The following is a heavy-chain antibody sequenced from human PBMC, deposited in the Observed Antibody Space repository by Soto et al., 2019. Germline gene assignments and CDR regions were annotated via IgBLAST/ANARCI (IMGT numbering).Heavy chain of an antibody. V-gene: IGHV4-59*08. J-gene: IGHJ5*02. CDR2: IYYSGST. Sequence: SETLSLTCTVSGGSISSYYWSWIRQPPGKGLEWIGYIYYSGSTNYNPSLKSRVTISVDTSKNQFSLKLSSVTAADTAVYYCARLLWQSSWYPELNWFDPWGQGTLVTVSS. D-gene: IGHD6-13*01. CDR3: ARLLWQSSWYPELNWFDP. CDR1: GGSISSYY.